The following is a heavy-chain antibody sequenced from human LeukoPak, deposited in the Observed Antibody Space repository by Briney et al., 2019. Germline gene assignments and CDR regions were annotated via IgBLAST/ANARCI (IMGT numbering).Heavy chain of an antibody. CDR3: ARVNWDWYFDL. D-gene: IGHD7-27*01. J-gene: IGHJ2*01. Sequence: PSETLSLTCAVYGGSFSGYYWSWIRQPPGKGLEWIGEINHSGSTNYNPSLKSRVTISVDRSKNQFSLKLSSVTAADTAVYYCARVNWDWYFDLWGRGTLVTVSS. V-gene: IGHV4-34*01. CDR1: GGSFSGYY. CDR2: INHSGST.